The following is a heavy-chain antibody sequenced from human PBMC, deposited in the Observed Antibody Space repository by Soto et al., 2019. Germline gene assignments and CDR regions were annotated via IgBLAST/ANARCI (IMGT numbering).Heavy chain of an antibody. V-gene: IGHV1-69*02. CDR2: IIPILGIT. CDR3: ARAGYSSSWYWMDV. J-gene: IGHJ6*02. D-gene: IGHD6-13*01. Sequence: SVKVSCKASGGTFSSYTISWVRQAPGQGLEWMGRIIPILGITNYAQKLQGRVTMTTDTSTSTAYMELRSLRSDDTAVYYCARAGYSSSWYWMDVWGQGTTVTVSS. CDR1: GGTFSSYT.